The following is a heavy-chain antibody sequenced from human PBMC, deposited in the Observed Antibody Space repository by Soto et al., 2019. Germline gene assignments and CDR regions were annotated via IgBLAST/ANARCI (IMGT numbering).Heavy chain of an antibody. CDR3: ARLGGYSGYDVDY. CDR1: GGSITSSTYY. J-gene: IGHJ4*02. Sequence: PSETLSLTCTVSGGSITSSTYYWGWIRQPPGKGLEWIGSIYYSGSTYYNPSLKSRVTISGDTSKNQFSLKLRSVTAADTALYYCARLGGYSGYDVDYWGQGTLVTVSS. D-gene: IGHD5-12*01. CDR2: IYYSGST. V-gene: IGHV4-39*01.